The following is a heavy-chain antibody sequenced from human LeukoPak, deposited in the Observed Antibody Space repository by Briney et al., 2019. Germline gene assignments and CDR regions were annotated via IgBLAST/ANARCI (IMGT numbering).Heavy chain of an antibody. CDR1: GFTFSDYW. CDR3: ARGMTYYYGSGKFDY. J-gene: IGHJ4*02. Sequence: GGSLRLSCAASGFTFSDYWMHWVRQAPGKELVWVSRTNTDGSSTTYADSVKGRFTISRDNAKNTVYLEMNSLRAEDTAVYYCARGMTYYYGSGKFDYWGQGSLVTVSS. CDR2: TNTDGSST. V-gene: IGHV3-74*01. D-gene: IGHD3-10*01.